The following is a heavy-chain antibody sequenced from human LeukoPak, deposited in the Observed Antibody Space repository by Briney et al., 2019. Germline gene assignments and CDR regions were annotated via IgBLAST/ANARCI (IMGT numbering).Heavy chain of an antibody. CDR2: IYSSGTT. CDR3: ARDGEGYIDGHYYYYMDV. J-gene: IGHJ6*03. Sequence: SETLSLTCTVSGASISGYYWSWIRQPAGKGLEWIGRIYSSGTTNYIPPLKSRFTMSVAKSKNPFSLKLNSVTAADTAVYYCARDGEGYIDGHYYYYMDVWGKGTTVTVSS. V-gene: IGHV4-4*07. D-gene: IGHD5-18*01. CDR1: GASISGYY.